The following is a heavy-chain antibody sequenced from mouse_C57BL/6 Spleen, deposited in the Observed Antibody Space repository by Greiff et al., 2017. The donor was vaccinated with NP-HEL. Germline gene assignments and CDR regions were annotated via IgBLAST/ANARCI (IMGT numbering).Heavy chain of an antibody. V-gene: IGHV14-4*01. J-gene: IGHJ3*01. CDR1: GFNIKDDY. CDR2: IDPENGDT. D-gene: IGHD2-4*01. Sequence: EVQLQESGAELVRPGASVKLSCTASGFNIKDDYMHWVKQRPEQGLEWIGWIDPENGDTEYASKFQGKATITADTSSNTAYLQLSSLTSEDTAVYYCTTEAYDYAAWFAYWGQGTLVTVSA. CDR3: TTEAYDYAAWFAY.